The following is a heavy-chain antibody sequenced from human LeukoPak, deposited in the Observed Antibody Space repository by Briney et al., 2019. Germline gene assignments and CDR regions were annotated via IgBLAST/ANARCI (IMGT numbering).Heavy chain of an antibody. Sequence: SETLSLTCTVSGGSISSSSYYWGWIRQPPGKGLEWIGSIYYRGSTHYNPSLKSRVTISVDTSKNQFSLMLTSVPAADTAVYYCARLLGSGLMDVWGQGTTVTVSS. CDR2: IYYRGST. V-gene: IGHV4-39*01. CDR1: GGSISSSSYY. D-gene: IGHD6-19*01. J-gene: IGHJ6*02. CDR3: ARLLGSGLMDV.